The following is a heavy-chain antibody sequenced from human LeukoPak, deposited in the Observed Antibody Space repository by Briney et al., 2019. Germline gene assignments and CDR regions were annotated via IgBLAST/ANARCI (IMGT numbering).Heavy chain of an antibody. CDR3: ARVRAAYYYGMDV. CDR1: GFTFSDYF. CDR2: ISSSGSYT. V-gene: IGHV3-11*05. Sequence: PGGSLRLSCAASGFTFSDYFMSWIRQAPGKGLEWVSCISSSGSYTNYADSVKGRFTISRDNAKNSLYLQMNSLRAEDTAVYYCARVRAAYYYGMDVWGRGTTVTVSS. J-gene: IGHJ6*02.